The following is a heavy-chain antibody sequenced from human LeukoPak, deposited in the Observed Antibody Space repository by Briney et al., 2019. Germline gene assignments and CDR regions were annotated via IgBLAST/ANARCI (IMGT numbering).Heavy chain of an antibody. Sequence: PSETLSLTCTVSGGSISSSSYYWGWIRQPPGKGLEWIGSIYYSGSTYYNPSLKSRVTMSVGTSKSQFSLELTSVTAADTAVYYCARHKSVSYDAFDLWGRGTMVTVSS. CDR1: GGSISSSSYY. V-gene: IGHV4-39*01. CDR2: IYYSGST. D-gene: IGHD3-10*01. J-gene: IGHJ3*01. CDR3: ARHKSVSYDAFDL.